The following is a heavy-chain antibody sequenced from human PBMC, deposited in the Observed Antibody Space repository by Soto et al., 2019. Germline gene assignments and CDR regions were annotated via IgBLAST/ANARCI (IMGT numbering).Heavy chain of an antibody. V-gene: IGHV5-51*01. J-gene: IGHJ6*02. D-gene: IGHD5-12*01. CDR2: IYPGDSDT. CDR3: ARHRGSPGSYFGMDV. Sequence: GESLKISCKGSGYGFTSYWINWVRQMPGKGLEWMGVIYPGDSDTRYSPSFQGQVTISADKSINTAYLQWRSLKASDTAVYYCARHRGSPGSYFGMDVWGQGTTVTVSS. CDR1: GYGFTSYW.